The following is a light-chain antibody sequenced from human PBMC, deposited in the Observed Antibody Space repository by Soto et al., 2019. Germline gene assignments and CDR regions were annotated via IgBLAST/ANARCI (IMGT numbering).Light chain of an antibody. V-gene: IGKV3-15*01. CDR2: GAS. Sequence: VMTQSPATLSVSPGERATLSCWASETVATNLAWYQQKPGQAPRLLISGASTRAAGISDRFRGSGSGTEFTLTISSLRSEDFAVYYCQQYNNWPPKTFGQGTKVDIK. CDR1: ETVATN. CDR3: QQYNNWPPKT. J-gene: IGKJ1*01.